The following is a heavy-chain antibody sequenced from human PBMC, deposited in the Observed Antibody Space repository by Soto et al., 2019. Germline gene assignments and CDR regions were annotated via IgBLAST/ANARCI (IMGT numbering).Heavy chain of an antibody. J-gene: IGHJ4*02. V-gene: IGHV1-69*13. CDR2: IIPIFGTA. CDR1: GGTFSSYA. D-gene: IGHD3-10*01. Sequence: GASVKVSCKASGGTFSSYAISWVRQAPGQGLEWMGGIIPIFGTANYAQKFQGRVTITADESTSTAYMELSSLRSEDTAVYYCARDPNYYGSGDLDYWGQGXLVTVYS. CDR3: ARDPNYYGSGDLDY.